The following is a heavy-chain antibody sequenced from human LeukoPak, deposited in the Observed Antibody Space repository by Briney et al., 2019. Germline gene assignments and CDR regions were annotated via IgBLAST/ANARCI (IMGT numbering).Heavy chain of an antibody. Sequence: GRSLRLSCAASGFSFRLYGMHWVRQAPGKGLEWVALMLYYGSGIYYADSVKGRFSVSRDNSNYMFYLQMTSLKAEASAVYYCARDLASGNHPDGFDVWAQGTLVTVSS. CDR1: GFSFRLYG. CDR3: ARDLASGNHPDGFDV. V-gene: IGHV3-33*05. CDR2: MLYYGSGI. D-gene: IGHD4-23*01. J-gene: IGHJ3*01.